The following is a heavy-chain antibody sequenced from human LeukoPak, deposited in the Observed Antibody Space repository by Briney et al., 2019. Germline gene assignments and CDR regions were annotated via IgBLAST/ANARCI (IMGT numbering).Heavy chain of an antibody. CDR2: IRSKTYGATT. Sequence: GGSLRLSCTVSGFTFGDHAMSWVRQAPGKGLEWVGFIRSKTYGATTEYAASVKGRFIISRDDSTSIAYLQMNSLKPEDRAVYYCTRGPIQLWLYHGMDVWGQGTTVTVSS. V-gene: IGHV3-49*04. CDR3: TRGPIQLWLYHGMDV. CDR1: GFTFGDHA. J-gene: IGHJ6*02. D-gene: IGHD5-18*01.